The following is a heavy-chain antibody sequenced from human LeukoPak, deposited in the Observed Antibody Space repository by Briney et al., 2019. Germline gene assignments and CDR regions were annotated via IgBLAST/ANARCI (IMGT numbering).Heavy chain of an antibody. V-gene: IGHV3-23*01. CDR2: ISGSGGST. Sequence: GGSLRLSCAASGFTFSTYAMSWVRQAPEKGLEWVSAISGSGGSTYYADSVKGRFTISRDNSKNTLYLQMNSLRAEDTAVYYCAKGDRGYFDYWGQGTLVTVSS. J-gene: IGHJ4*02. CDR3: AKGDRGYFDY. CDR1: GFTFSTYA.